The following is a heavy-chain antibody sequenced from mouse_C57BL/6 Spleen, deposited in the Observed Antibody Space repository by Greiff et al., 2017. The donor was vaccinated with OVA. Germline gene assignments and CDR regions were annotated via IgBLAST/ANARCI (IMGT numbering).Heavy chain of an antibody. D-gene: IGHD4-1*01. J-gene: IGHJ2*01. CDR3: ARTGKGVYFDY. Sequence: VKLQESGAELVKPGASVKISCKASGYAFSSYWMNWVKQRPGTGLEWIGQIYPGDGDTNYNGKFKGKATLTADKSSSTAYMQLSSLTSEDSAVYFCARTGKGVYFDYWGQGTTLTVSS. CDR1: GYAFSSYW. V-gene: IGHV1-80*01. CDR2: IYPGDGDT.